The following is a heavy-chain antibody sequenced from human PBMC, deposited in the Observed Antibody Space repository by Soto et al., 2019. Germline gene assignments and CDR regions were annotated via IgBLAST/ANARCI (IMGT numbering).Heavy chain of an antibody. D-gene: IGHD3-16*01. CDR3: AKGQGEYYYYYGMDV. CDR1: GFTFSSYA. CDR2: ISGSGGST. J-gene: IGHJ6*02. Sequence: EVQLLESGGGLVQPGGSLRLSCAASGFTFSSYAMSWVRQAPGKGLEWVSAISGSGGSTYYADSVKGRFTISRDNSKNTLYLQMNSLRAEYTAVYYCAKGQGEYYYYYGMDVWGQGTTVTVSS. V-gene: IGHV3-23*01.